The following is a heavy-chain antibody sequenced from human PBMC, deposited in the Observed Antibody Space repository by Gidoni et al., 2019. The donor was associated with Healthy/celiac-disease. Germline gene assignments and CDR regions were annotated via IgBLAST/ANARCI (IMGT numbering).Heavy chain of an antibody. CDR3: ARDPVVPAEWGYYYYYYMDV. CDR1: GFTFSSDS. Sequence: EVQLVESGGGLVKPGGSLRPSCAASGFTFSSDSMTWVRQAPGKGLEWVASISSSSSYIYYADSVKGRFTISRDNAKNSLYLQMNSLRAEDTAVYYCARDPVVPAEWGYYYYYYMDVWGKGTTVTVSS. J-gene: IGHJ6*03. CDR2: ISSSSSYI. V-gene: IGHV3-21*01. D-gene: IGHD2-2*01.